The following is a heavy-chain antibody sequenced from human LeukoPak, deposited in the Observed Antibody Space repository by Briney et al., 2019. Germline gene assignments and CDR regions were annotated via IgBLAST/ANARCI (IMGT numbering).Heavy chain of an antibody. D-gene: IGHD2-21*01. CDR3: ARGGGTYHVDY. CDR2: INPNSGGT. Sequence: ASVKVSCKASGYTFSAYYMHWVRQAPGEGLEWTGWINPNSGGTKYAQKFQGRVTMTRDTSISTVYMELSSLRSDDTAVYYCARGGGTYHVDYWGQGTLVTVSS. V-gene: IGHV1-2*02. CDR1: GYTFSAYY. J-gene: IGHJ4*02.